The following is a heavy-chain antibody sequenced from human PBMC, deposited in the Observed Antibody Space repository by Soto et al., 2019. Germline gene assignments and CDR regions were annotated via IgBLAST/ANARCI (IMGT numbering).Heavy chain of an antibody. V-gene: IGHV4-4*09. Sequence: QVQLQESGPGLVKPSETLSLACTVSGVSITSYYWNWIRQPPGKGLEWIGNIYHSGSTDYNPSLKSRVTISVDTSKNQFSLKLRSVTAADKAVYYCARARSGFLFDYWGQGSLVTVSS. CDR1: GVSITSYY. D-gene: IGHD3-3*01. J-gene: IGHJ4*02. CDR3: ARARSGFLFDY. CDR2: IYHSGST.